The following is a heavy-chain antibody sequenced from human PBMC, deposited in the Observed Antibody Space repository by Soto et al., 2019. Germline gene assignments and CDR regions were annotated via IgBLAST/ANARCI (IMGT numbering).Heavy chain of an antibody. D-gene: IGHD2-15*01. CDR1: GYTFTSYG. CDR3: ARVSTVVSHNWCDP. J-gene: IGHJ5*02. Sequence: QVQLVQSGAEVKKPGASVKVSCKASGYTFTSYGISWVRQAPGQGLEWMGWISAYNGNTNYAQKLQGRVTVTTDTPTSTAYMELRSRRSDDTAVYYCARVSTVVSHNWCDPWGQGTLVTVSS. CDR2: ISAYNGNT. V-gene: IGHV1-18*04.